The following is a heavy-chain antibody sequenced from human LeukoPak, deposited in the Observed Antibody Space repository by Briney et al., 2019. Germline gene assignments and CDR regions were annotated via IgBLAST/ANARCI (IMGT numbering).Heavy chain of an antibody. V-gene: IGHV3-30*02. Sequence: SGGSLSLFRAASGLTFSMYGMQWVGQAPGKGLEWVACVWFDGSNKYYADSVKGLFTISRDNSKNTLYLQMNSLRTEATAVYYCAKGVSSSWSNDAFDIWGQGTMVTVSS. CDR2: VWFDGSNK. CDR3: AKGVSSSWSNDAFDI. CDR1: GLTFSMYG. D-gene: IGHD6-13*01. J-gene: IGHJ3*02.